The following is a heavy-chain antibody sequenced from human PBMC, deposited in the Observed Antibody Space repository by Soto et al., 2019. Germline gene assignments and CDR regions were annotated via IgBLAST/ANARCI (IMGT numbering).Heavy chain of an antibody. Sequence: PGGSLRLSCAASGFTFSSYGMHWVRQAPGKGLEWVAVISYDGSNKYYADSVKGRFTISRDNSKNTLYLQMNSLRAEDTAVYYCAKDRSIAVAGYYYGMDVWGQGTTVTVSS. V-gene: IGHV3-30*18. D-gene: IGHD6-19*01. J-gene: IGHJ6*02. CDR3: AKDRSIAVAGYYYGMDV. CDR2: ISYDGSNK. CDR1: GFTFSSYG.